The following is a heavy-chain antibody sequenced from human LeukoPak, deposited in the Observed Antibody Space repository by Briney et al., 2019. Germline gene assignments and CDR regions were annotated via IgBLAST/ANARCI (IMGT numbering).Heavy chain of an antibody. CDR3: ASRPPRGAAYFDY. V-gene: IGHV3-48*03. CDR1: GFTFSSYE. CDR2: ISSSGSTI. Sequence: PGGSLRLSCAASGFTFSSYEMNWVRQAPGKGLEWVSYISSSGSTIYYADSVKGRFTISRDNAKNSLYLQMNSLRADDTAVYYCASRPPRGAAYFDYWGQGTLVTVSS. J-gene: IGHJ4*02. D-gene: IGHD6-6*01.